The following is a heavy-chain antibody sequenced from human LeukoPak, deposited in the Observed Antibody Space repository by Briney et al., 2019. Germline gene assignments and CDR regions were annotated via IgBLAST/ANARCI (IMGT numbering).Heavy chain of an antibody. V-gene: IGHV3-74*01. J-gene: IGHJ4*02. CDR2: INTDGSST. CDR3: ARGATDFDY. D-gene: IGHD5-24*01. CDR1: GFRFSSYD. Sequence: GRSQRLSCAATGFRFSSYDMHWVRQAPGKGLVWVSRINTDGSSTSYADSVKGRFTISRDNAKNTLYLQMNSLRAEDTAVYYCARGATDFDYWGQGTLVTVSS.